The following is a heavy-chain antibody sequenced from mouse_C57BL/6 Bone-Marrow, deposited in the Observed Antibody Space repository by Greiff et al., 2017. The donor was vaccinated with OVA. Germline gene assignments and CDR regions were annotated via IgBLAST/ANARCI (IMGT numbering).Heavy chain of an antibody. J-gene: IGHJ4*01. CDR2: IDPSDSYT. CDR3: ARTRYYGSYYAMDY. D-gene: IGHD1-1*01. CDR1: GYTFTSYW. Sequence: QVQLQQPGAELVRPGTSVKLSCKASGYTFTSYWMHWVKQRPGPGLEWIGVIDPSDSYTNYNQKFKGKATLTVDTSSSTAYMQLSSLTSEDSAVYYCARTRYYGSYYAMDYWGQGTSVTVSS. V-gene: IGHV1-59*01.